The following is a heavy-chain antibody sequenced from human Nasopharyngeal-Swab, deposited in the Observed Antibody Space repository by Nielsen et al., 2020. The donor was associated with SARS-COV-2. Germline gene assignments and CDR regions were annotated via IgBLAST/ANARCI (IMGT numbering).Heavy chain of an antibody. CDR1: GFTFSSYN. Sequence: GESLKISWVASGFTFSSYNMNWVRQAPGKGLEWVSCIRSSSSYICYEDSVKGRFTISRDNAENSLYLQMNSLRAEDTAVYYCAAYYASGSYSSGSSNYYYYGKDVWGQGTTVTVSS. CDR3: AAYYASGSYSSGSSNYYYYGKDV. D-gene: IGHD3-10*01. CDR2: IRSSSSYI. J-gene: IGHJ6*02. V-gene: IGHV3-21*01.